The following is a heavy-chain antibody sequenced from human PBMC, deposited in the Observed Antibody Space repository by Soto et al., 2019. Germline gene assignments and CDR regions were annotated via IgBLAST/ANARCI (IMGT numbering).Heavy chain of an antibody. CDR2: SYYSGST. V-gene: IGHV4-61*01. J-gene: IGHJ6*02. D-gene: IGHD6-19*01. CDR3: AREGYSSGWYRNYYYYYGMDV. Sequence: LSLTFTVSGVSLSSSSYYWSWFRQPPGKGLEWIGYSYYSGSTNYTPSLKSRVTISVDTSKNQSSLKLSSVTAADTAVYYCAREGYSSGWYRNYYYYYGMDVWGQGTTVTVSS. CDR1: GVSLSSSSYY.